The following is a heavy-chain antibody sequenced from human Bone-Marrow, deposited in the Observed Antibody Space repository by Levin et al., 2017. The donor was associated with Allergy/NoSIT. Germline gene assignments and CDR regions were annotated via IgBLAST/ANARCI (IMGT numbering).Heavy chain of an antibody. D-gene: IGHD6-25*01. V-gene: IGHV4-59*08. Sequence: SETLSLTCTVSGGSVISYFWSWIRQSPGKGLEWIGYVHSNGRTNYNSSLKSRVTISIDTSKKHFSLKLSSVTAADPAVYFCARQHRFGGSGSQSQNSYYYYMDVWGKGTTVTVSS. CDR3: ARQHRFGGSGSQSQNSYYYYMDV. CDR1: GGSVISYF. CDR2: VHSNGRT. J-gene: IGHJ6*03.